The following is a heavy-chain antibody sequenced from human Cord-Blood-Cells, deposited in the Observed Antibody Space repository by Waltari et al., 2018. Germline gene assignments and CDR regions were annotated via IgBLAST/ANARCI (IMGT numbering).Heavy chain of an antibody. J-gene: IGHJ4*02. CDR3: ASTLYDSSGYYYDY. V-gene: IGHV4-34*01. CDR1: GGSFSGYY. Sequence: QVQLQQWGAGLFKPSETLSLTCAAYGGSFSGYYCSWIRQPPGKGLEWIGEINHSGSTNYNPSLKSRVTISVDTSKNQFSLKLSSVTAADTAVYYCASTLYDSSGYYYDYWGQGTLVTVSS. D-gene: IGHD3-22*01. CDR2: INHSGST.